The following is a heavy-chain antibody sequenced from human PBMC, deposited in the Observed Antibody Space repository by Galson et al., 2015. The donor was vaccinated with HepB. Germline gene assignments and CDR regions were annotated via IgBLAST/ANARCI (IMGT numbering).Heavy chain of an antibody. CDR2: INAGIDNT. D-gene: IGHD4-17*01. V-gene: IGHV1-3*01. J-gene: IGHJ6*02. CDR3: ARHGALTYYYGMDV. Sequence: SVKVSCKASGYTFITYAMYWVRQVPGQRLEWMGWINAGIDNTKYSQKFQGRVTITRDTSANTAYMELSNLRSEDTAVYYCARHGALTYYYGMDVWGQGTTVTVSS. CDR1: GYTFITYA.